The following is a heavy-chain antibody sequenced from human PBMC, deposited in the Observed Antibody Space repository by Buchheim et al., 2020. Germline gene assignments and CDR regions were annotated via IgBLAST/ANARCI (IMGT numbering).Heavy chain of an antibody. CDR3: ARAAGDV. CDR1: GFPFNNYP. V-gene: IGHV3-30-3*01. CDR2: ISYDGSIK. Sequence: QVHLVESGGGVVQPGRSLRLSCAASGFPFNNYPMHWVRQTPGEGLEWLALISYDGSIKSYADSVRGRFTISRDSSQNTLYLQMDSLRVDDTAIYYCARAAGDVWGQGTT. J-gene: IGHJ6*02.